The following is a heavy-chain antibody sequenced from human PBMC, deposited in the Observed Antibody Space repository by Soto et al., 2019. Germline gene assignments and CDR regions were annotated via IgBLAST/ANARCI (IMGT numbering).Heavy chain of an antibody. CDR2: INHSGST. J-gene: IGHJ4*02. CDR1: GGSFSGYY. CDR3: ARARAAAGRADY. V-gene: IGHV4-34*01. D-gene: IGHD6-13*01. Sequence: SETLSLTCAVYGGSFSGYYWSWIRQPPGEGLEWIGEINHSGSTNYNPSLKSRVTISVDTSKNQFSLKLSSVTAADTAVYYCARARAAAGRADYWGQGTLVTVSS.